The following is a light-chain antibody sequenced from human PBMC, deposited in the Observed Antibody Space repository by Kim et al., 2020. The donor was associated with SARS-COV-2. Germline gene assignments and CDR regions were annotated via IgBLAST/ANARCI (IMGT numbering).Light chain of an antibody. Sequence: SYELTQPPSLSVSPGQTATITCSGHKLGDKFAFWYQQRPGQSPLLVIYRDDQRPSGIPERFSGSNSEKTATLTITGTQALDVAVYYCQAWDSSSEWVFGGGTKLTVL. J-gene: IGLJ3*02. V-gene: IGLV3-1*01. CDR3: QAWDSSSEWV. CDR2: RDD. CDR1: KLGDKF.